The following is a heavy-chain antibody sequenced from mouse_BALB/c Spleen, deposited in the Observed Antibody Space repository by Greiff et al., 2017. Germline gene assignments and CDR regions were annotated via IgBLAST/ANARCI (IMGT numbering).Heavy chain of an antibody. D-gene: IGHD2-3*01. Sequence: EVKLEESGGGLVQPGGSLKLSCAASGFDFSRYWMSWVRQAPGKGLEWIGEINPDSSTINYTPSLKDKFIISRDNAKNTLYLQMSKVRSEDTALYYCARYDGYYDAMDYWGQGTSVTVSS. CDR1: GFDFSRYW. V-gene: IGHV4-1*02. J-gene: IGHJ4*01. CDR3: ARYDGYYDAMDY. CDR2: INPDSSTI.